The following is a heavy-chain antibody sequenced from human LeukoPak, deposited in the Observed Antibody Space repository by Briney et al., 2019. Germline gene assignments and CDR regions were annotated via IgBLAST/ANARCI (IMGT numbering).Heavy chain of an antibody. Sequence: GGSLRLSCAASGFTVNSNYMSWVRQAPGRGLEWVSVIYTGGDTYYADSVKGRFTISRDNSKNTVYLQMNSLRAEDTAVYYCTKGLWAGVSAARDWGQGTLVTVSS. CDR3: TKGLWAGVSAARD. V-gene: IGHV3-66*01. J-gene: IGHJ4*02. CDR2: IYTGGDT. D-gene: IGHD3-10*01. CDR1: GFTVNSNY.